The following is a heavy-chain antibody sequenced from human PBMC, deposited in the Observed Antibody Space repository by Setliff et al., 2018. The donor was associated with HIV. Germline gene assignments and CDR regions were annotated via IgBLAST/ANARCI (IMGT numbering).Heavy chain of an antibody. J-gene: IGHJ3*02. CDR2: IIPIFGTA. V-gene: IGHV1-69*13. Sequence: SVMVSCKASGGTFSSYAISWVRQAPGQGLEWMGGIIPIFGTANYAQKFQGRVTITADESTSTAYMELSSLRSEDTAVYYCARGTRVGANDAFDIWGQGTMVTVSS. D-gene: IGHD1-26*01. CDR1: GGTFSSYA. CDR3: ARGTRVGANDAFDI.